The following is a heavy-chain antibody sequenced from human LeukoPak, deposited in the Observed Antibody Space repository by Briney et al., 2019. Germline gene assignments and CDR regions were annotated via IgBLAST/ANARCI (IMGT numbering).Heavy chain of an antibody. CDR3: AKDLGLGDYQLSGSFDI. CDR2: ISGSGGST. V-gene: IGHV3-23*01. Sequence: GGSLRLSCAASGFTFSSYAMSWVRQSPGKGLEWVSAISGSGGSTYYADSAKGRFTISRDNSKNTLYPQMNSLRAEDTAVYYCAKDLGLGDYQLSGSFDIWGQGTMVTVSS. CDR1: GFTFSSYA. J-gene: IGHJ3*02. D-gene: IGHD2-2*01.